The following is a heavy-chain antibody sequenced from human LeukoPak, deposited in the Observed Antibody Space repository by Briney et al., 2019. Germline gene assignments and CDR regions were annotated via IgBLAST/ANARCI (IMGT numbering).Heavy chain of an antibody. D-gene: IGHD1-14*01. CDR1: GLTFSTSG. Sequence: GGSLRLSCTASGLTFSTSGFNWVRQAPGKGLEWDASIGPTGSDRYHADSIKDRFTISRDNANNFLYLQMNSLRAEDTAVYYCATETNGRHYDYWGQGTLLTVSS. CDR2: IGPTGSDR. J-gene: IGHJ4*02. CDR3: ATETNGRHYDY. V-gene: IGHV3-21*06.